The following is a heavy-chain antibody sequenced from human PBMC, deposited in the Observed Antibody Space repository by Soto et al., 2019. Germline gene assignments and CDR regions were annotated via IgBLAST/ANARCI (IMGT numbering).Heavy chain of an antibody. CDR1: GGSISSGGYY. CDR2: IYYSGST. V-gene: IGHV4-31*03. Sequence: QVQLQESGPGLVKPSQTLSLTCTVSGGSISSGGYYWSWIRQHPGKGLEWSGYIYYSGSTYYNPYLKSRVTISVDTSKNQFSLQLSSVTAADTAVYYCARDDGAAAGTDYYYYGMDVWGQGTTVTVSS. CDR3: ARDDGAAAGTDYYYYGMDV. D-gene: IGHD6-13*01. J-gene: IGHJ6*02.